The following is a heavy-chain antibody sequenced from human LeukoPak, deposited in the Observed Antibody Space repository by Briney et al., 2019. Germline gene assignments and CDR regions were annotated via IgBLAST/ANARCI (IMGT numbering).Heavy chain of an antibody. CDR3: ARSRDSRMVLGF. Sequence: ASVKVSCKASGYTFTGYYMHWVRLAPGQGLEWMGWINPNSGGTNYARKFQGRVTMTRDTSISTAYMELSRLRSDDTAVYYCARSRDSRMVLGFWGQGTMVTVSS. D-gene: IGHD4/OR15-4a*01. J-gene: IGHJ3*01. CDR1: GYTFTGYY. V-gene: IGHV1-2*02. CDR2: INPNSGGT.